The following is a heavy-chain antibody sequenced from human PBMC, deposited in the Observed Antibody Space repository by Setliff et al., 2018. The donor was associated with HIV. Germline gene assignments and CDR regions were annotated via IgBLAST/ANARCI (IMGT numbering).Heavy chain of an antibody. D-gene: IGHD2-21*01. Sequence: SETLSLTCNVSGGSMNDYYWSWIRQSPGNGLEWIGYIYYSGSTSYNPSLQSRATLSIDTSENQFFLQLRSVTAADSATYFCARFPVHKNVIWGQGTRVTVSS. CDR2: IYYSGST. CDR3: ARFPVHKNVI. J-gene: IGHJ1*01. V-gene: IGHV4-59*01. CDR1: GGSMNDYY.